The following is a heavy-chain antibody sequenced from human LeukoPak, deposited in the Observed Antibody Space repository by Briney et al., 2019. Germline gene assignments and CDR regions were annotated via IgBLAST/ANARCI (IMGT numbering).Heavy chain of an antibody. Sequence: PGGSLRLSCAASGFTFSSYSMNWVRQAPGKGLEWVSYISSSSSTIYYADSVKGRFTISRDNAKNSLYLQMNSLRAEDTAVYYCAREDRKTGYGLPTTDAFDIWGQGTMVTVSS. CDR1: GFTFSSYS. V-gene: IGHV3-48*01. CDR2: ISSSSSTI. CDR3: AREDRKTGYGLPTTDAFDI. J-gene: IGHJ3*02. D-gene: IGHD5-18*01.